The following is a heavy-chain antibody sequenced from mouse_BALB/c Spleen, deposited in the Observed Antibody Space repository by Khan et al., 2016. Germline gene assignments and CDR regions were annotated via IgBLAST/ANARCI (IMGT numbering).Heavy chain of an antibody. J-gene: IGHJ2*01. CDR2: INPDSSTI. Sequence: EVKLLESGGGLVQPGGSLKLSCAASGFDFSGYWMSWVRQAPGKGLEWIGEINPDSSTINYAPSLKGKIISSRDNAKNTLYLRRNKVSSEDTALYYCTRLYYYGCSDYWGPGTILTVSS. D-gene: IGHD1-1*01. CDR3: TRLYYYGCSDY. V-gene: IGHV4-1*02. CDR1: GFDFSGYW.